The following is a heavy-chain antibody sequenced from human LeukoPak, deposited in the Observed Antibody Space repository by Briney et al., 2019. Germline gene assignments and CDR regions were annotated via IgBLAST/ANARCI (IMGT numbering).Heavy chain of an antibody. CDR1: GFTFSSYG. D-gene: IGHD3-10*01. V-gene: IGHV3-23*01. J-gene: IGHJ4*02. Sequence: GGSLRLSCAASGFTFSSYGMHWVRQAPGKGLEWVSAISGSGGSTYYADSVKGRFTISRDNSKNTLYLQMNSLRAEDTAVYYCAKDSHYYGSGSTGFDYWGQGTLVTVSS. CDR3: AKDSHYYGSGSTGFDY. CDR2: ISGSGGST.